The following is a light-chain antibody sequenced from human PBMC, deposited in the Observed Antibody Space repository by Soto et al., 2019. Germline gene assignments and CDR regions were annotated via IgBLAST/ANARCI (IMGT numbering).Light chain of an antibody. V-gene: IGLV2-14*01. Sequence: SVLTQPAFGSGSPGQSITISCTGSSSDVGGYNYVSWYQQHPGKAPRLMISEVSNRPSRVSNRFSGSKYGNTASLTISGLQAEDEADYYCSSYTSSSALVVGTGPKVTVL. CDR3: SSYTSSSALV. CDR2: EVS. CDR1: SSDVGGYNY. J-gene: IGLJ1*01.